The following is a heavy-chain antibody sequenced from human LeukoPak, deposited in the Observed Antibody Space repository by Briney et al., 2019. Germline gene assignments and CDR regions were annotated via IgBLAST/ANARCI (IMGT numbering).Heavy chain of an antibody. CDR3: AREYSSFEY. J-gene: IGHJ4*02. CDR2: INYSGST. D-gene: IGHD6-19*01. Sequence: SETLSLTCSVSGGSISDYYWHWILQPPGTGLEWIGYINYSGSTDYNPSLKSRVTISVDTSKNQFSLNVRSVTAADTAMYYCAREYSSFEYWGQGVLVTVSS. CDR1: GGSISDYY. V-gene: IGHV4-59*01.